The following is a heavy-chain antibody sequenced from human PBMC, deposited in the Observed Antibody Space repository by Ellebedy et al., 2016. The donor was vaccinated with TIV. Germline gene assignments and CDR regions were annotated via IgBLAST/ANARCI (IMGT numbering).Heavy chain of an antibody. CDR2: IWYDGSNK. CDR3: ARSYGLGGDFDY. V-gene: IGHV3-33*01. Sequence: PGGSLRLSCAASGFTFSSYGMHWVRQAPGKGLEWVAVIWYDGSNKYYADSVKGRFTISRDNSKNTLYLQMNSLRAEDTAVYYCARSYGLGGDFDYWGQGTLVTVSS. CDR1: GFTFSSYG. J-gene: IGHJ4*02. D-gene: IGHD3-10*01.